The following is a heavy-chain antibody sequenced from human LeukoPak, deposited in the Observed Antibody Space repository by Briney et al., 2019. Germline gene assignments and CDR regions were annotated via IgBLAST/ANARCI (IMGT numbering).Heavy chain of an antibody. V-gene: IGHV3-20*04. D-gene: IGHD3-3*01. CDR1: GFTFSSYS. CDR3: ARGRFLEWSVTLKYYFDY. Sequence: PGGSLRLSCAASGFTFSSYSMSWVRQAPGKGLEWVSGINWNGGGTGYADSVKGRFTISRDNAKNSLYLQMNSLRAEDTALYYCARGRFLEWSVTLKYYFDYWGQGTLVTVSS. CDR2: INWNGGGT. J-gene: IGHJ4*02.